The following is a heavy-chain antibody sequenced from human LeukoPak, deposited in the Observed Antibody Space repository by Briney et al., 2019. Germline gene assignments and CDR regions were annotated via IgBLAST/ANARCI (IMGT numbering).Heavy chain of an antibody. CDR3: ARQVFGVVIIDVGFDY. Sequence: SETLSLTCTVSGGSISSYYWSWIRQPAGKGLEWIGRIYTSGSTNYNPSLKSRVTMSVDTSKNQFSLKLSSVTAADTAVYYCARQVFGVVIIDVGFDYWGQGTLVTVSS. CDR1: GGSISSYY. J-gene: IGHJ4*02. CDR2: IYTSGST. D-gene: IGHD3-3*01. V-gene: IGHV4-4*07.